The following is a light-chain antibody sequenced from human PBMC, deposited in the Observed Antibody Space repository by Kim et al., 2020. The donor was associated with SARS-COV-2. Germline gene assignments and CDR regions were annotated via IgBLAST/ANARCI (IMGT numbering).Light chain of an antibody. J-gene: IGKJ2*01. CDR3: QQYYNYPRT. V-gene: IGKV1-8*01. CDR2: AAS. CDR1: QGISSY. Sequence: SASTGDRVTITCRASQGISSYLAGYQQKPGKAPKLLIYAASTVQSGVPSRFSGSGSGTDFTLTISCLQSEDFATYYCQQYYNYPRTFGQGTKLEI.